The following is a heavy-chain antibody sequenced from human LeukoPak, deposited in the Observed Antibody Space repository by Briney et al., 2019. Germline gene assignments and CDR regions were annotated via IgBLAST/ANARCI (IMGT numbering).Heavy chain of an antibody. CDR3: ASGLGVYYDSSGYELGY. D-gene: IGHD3-22*01. CDR2: IYTSEST. CDR1: GGSISSGSYY. J-gene: IGHJ4*02. V-gene: IGHV4-61*02. Sequence: SETLSLTCTVSGGSISSGSYYWSWIRQPAGKGLEWIGSIYTSESTNYNPSLKSRVTISVDTSKNQFSLKLSSVTAADTAVYYCASGLGVYYDSSGYELGYWGQGTLVTVSS.